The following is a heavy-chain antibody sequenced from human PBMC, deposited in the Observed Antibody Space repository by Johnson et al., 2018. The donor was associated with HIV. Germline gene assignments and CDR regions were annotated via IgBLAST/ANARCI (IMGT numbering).Heavy chain of an antibody. J-gene: IGHJ3*02. Sequence: DVQLVESGGGLVQPGRSLRLSCVASGFTFDEYAMHWVRQAPGKGLEWVSGISWNGGGEDYADSVKGRFTISRDNAQKSLYLQMNSLRVEDTALYYCMVAPRPGDVFDIWGQGTMVVVSS. CDR3: MVAPRPGDVFDI. V-gene: IGHV3-9*01. CDR2: ISWNGGGE. D-gene: IGHD2-8*01. CDR1: GFTFDEYA.